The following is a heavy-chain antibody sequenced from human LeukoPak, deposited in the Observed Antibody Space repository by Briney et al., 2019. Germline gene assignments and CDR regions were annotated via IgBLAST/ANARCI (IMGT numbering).Heavy chain of an antibody. CDR2: IRSNSYGGTT. J-gene: IGHJ4*02. V-gene: IGHV3-49*04. CDR1: GFTFSDYA. CDR3: ARGGINLDY. Sequence: GGSLRLSCAVSGFTFSDYAMSWVRQAPGKGLEWVGLIRSNSYGGTTEYAASVQGRFTFSRDDSKSIAYLQMNSLKPEDTAVYYCARGGINLDYWGQGTLVTVSS. D-gene: IGHD1-14*01.